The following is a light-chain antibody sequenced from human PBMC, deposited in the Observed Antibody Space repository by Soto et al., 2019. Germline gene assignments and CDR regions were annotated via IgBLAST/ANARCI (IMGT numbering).Light chain of an antibody. CDR2: GAS. J-gene: IGKJ5*01. CDR3: QQYGSSIT. CDR1: QSVRSNY. V-gene: IGKV3-20*01. Sequence: EIVLTQSPGTLSLSPGERATLSCRASQSVRSNYLAWYQQKPGQAPRPLIFGASSMATGITDRFSGSGSGTDFTLTISRLEPEDVAVYYCQQYGSSITFGQGTRLEIK.